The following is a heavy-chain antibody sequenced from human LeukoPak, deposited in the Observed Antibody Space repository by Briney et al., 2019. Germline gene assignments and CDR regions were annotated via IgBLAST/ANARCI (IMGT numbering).Heavy chain of an antibody. V-gene: IGHV3-23*01. Sequence: TSETLSLTCTVSGGSISSSSYYWGWIRQPPGKGLEWVSAISGSGGSTYYADSMKGRFTISRDNSKNTLYLQMNSLRAEDTAVYYCAKQSGDYVSAYYYYYYMDVWGKGTTVTVSS. CDR1: GGSISSSSYY. J-gene: IGHJ6*03. CDR2: ISGSGGST. CDR3: AKQSGDYVSAYYYYYYMDV. D-gene: IGHD4-17*01.